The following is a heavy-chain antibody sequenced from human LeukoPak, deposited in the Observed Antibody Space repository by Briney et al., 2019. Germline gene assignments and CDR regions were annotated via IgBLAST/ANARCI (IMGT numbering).Heavy chain of an antibody. Sequence: ASVKVSCKASGGTFSSYAISWVRQAPGQGLEWMGWINPNSGGTNYAQKFQGGVTMTRDTSISTAYMELSRLRSDDTAVYYCARAGGWHYYDSSGREGNWFDPWGQGTLVTVSS. CDR2: INPNSGGT. V-gene: IGHV1-2*02. D-gene: IGHD3-22*01. J-gene: IGHJ5*02. CDR3: ARAGGWHYYDSSGREGNWFDP. CDR1: GGTFSSYA.